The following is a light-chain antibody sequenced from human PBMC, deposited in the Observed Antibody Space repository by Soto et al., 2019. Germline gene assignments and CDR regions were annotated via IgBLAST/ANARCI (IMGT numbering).Light chain of an antibody. J-gene: IGKJ4*01. CDR3: QQYGDWPLT. V-gene: IGKV3-15*01. CDR2: ATS. CDR1: QSVGTN. Sequence: EIVVTQSPATLSVSPGERATLSCRASQSVGTNFAWYQQNPGQAPRLLIFATSTRATGVPARFSGSVSGTEFTRTIRSLQSEDFAVYYCQQYGDWPLTFGGGAKVEIE.